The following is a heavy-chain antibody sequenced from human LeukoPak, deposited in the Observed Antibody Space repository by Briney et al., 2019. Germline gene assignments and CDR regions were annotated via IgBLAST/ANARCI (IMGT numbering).Heavy chain of an antibody. CDR2: LHNSGTT. V-gene: IGHV4-4*07. J-gene: IGHJ4*02. Sequence: SEPLSLTCTVSGGSITIDYWSWIRQPAGKGLEWIGRLHNSGTTKYNSSLESRVTMSLDTSKNQFSLKVTSVTAADTAVYYCARDRSRTFDYWGQGILVTVSP. CDR1: GGSITIDY. D-gene: IGHD1-7*01. CDR3: ARDRSRTFDY.